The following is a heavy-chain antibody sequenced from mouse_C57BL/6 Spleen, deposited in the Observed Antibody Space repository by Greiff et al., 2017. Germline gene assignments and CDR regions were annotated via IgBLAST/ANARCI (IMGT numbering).Heavy chain of an antibody. CDR2: IDPSDSYT. V-gene: IGHV1-50*01. D-gene: IGHD1-1*01. Sequence: QVQLQQPGAELVKPGASVKLSCKASGYTFTSYWMQWVKQRPGQGLEWIGEIDPSDSYTNYNQKFKGKATLTVDTSSSTAYMQLSSLTSEDSAVYYCARDLITTVVRYAMDYWGQGTSVTVSS. J-gene: IGHJ4*01. CDR1: GYTFTSYW. CDR3: ARDLITTVVRYAMDY.